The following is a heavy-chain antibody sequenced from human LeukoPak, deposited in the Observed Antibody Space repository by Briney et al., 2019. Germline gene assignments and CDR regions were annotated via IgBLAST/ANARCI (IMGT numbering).Heavy chain of an antibody. V-gene: IGHV6-1*01. D-gene: IGHD1/OR15-1a*01. CDR1: GDTFSSNSAA. Sequence: SQTLSLTCAVSGDTFSSNSAAWHWIRQSPSRGLEWLVRTYYRSKWISDYAVSVKSRITINADTSKNQFSLQVNSVTPEDTAVYYCARKGTVTTPFDYWGQGSLVTVSS. CDR2: TYYRSKWIS. CDR3: ARKGTVTTPFDY. J-gene: IGHJ4*02.